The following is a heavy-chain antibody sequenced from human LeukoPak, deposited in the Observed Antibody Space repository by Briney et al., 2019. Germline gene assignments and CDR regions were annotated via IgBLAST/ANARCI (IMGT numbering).Heavy chain of an antibody. Sequence: PSETLSLTCTVSGGSITSHYWSWIRQPPGKGLEWIGEIYHSGSTNYNPSLKSRVTISVDKSKNQFSLKLSSVTAADTAVYYCARGERWLQIPFDYWGQGTLVTVSS. CDR1: GGSITSHY. D-gene: IGHD5-24*01. V-gene: IGHV4-59*11. CDR2: IYHSGST. J-gene: IGHJ4*02. CDR3: ARGERWLQIPFDY.